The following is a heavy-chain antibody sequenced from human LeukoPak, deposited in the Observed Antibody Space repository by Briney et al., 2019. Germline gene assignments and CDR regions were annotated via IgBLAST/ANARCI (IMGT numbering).Heavy chain of an antibody. J-gene: IGHJ4*02. D-gene: IGHD3-16*01. CDR1: GLSFNNYA. Sequence: GGSLRLSCAASGLSFNNYAMYWVRQAPGKGLEGVALISYDGGDKYYAESMKGRITISRDNAENTLYLQMNNLRPDDTAFYFCVKEGVEYSYSYGDYWGQGTLVTVSS. CDR2: ISYDGGDK. CDR3: VKEGVEYSYSYGDY. V-gene: IGHV3-30*18.